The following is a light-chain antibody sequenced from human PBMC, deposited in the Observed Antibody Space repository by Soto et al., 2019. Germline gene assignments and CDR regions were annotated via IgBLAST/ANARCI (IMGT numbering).Light chain of an antibody. CDR3: QLYDNFPL. Sequence: DIQVTQSPSSLSGSVGERVTMTCQASQDINSYLNWYQQKPGKAPKLLIYDASNLDVGVPPRFSGSGSVTHFTFTISSLQPEDIATYYCQLYDNFPLFGGGTNVEIK. V-gene: IGKV1-33*01. J-gene: IGKJ4*01. CDR2: DAS. CDR1: QDINSY.